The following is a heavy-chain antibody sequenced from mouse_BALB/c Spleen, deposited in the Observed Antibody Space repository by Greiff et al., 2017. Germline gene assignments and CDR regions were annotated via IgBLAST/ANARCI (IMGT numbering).Heavy chain of an antibody. CDR1: GFDFSRYW. CDR3: ARRAYYYGSSGIDY. Sequence: EVKLQESGCGLVQPGGSLKLSCAASGFDFSRYWMSWVRQAPGKGLEWIGEINPDSSTINYTPSLKDKFIISRDNAKNTLYLQMSKVRSEDTALYYCARRAYYYGSSGIDYWGQGTTLTVSS. V-gene: IGHV4-1*02. J-gene: IGHJ2*01. CDR2: INPDSSTI. D-gene: IGHD1-1*01.